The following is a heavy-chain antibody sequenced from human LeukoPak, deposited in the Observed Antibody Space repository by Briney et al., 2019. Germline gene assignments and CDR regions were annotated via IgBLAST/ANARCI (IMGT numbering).Heavy chain of an antibody. CDR1: GFTFSNYW. V-gene: IGHV3-7*01. Sequence: GGSLRLSCAASGFTFSNYWMSWVRQAPGKGLEWVANIKEDGSEKYYVESVKGRFTISRDNAKTSLYLQMNSLRAEDTAVYYCARVLRYDNSGHDSFDIWGQGTMVTVSS. CDR2: IKEDGSEK. J-gene: IGHJ3*02. D-gene: IGHD3-22*01. CDR3: ARVLRYDNSGHDSFDI.